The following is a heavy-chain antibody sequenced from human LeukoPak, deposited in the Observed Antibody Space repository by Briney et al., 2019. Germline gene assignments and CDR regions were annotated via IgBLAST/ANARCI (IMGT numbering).Heavy chain of an antibody. CDR3: ARVGLGISTHLDY. Sequence: SETLSLTCTVSGYSISSGYYWGWIRQPPGKGLEWIGSIYYSGSTYYNPSLKSRVTISVDTSKNQFSLKLTSATAADTAVYYCARVGLGISTHLDYWGQGTLVTVSS. D-gene: IGHD2-2*01. V-gene: IGHV4-38-2*02. CDR2: IYYSGST. J-gene: IGHJ4*02. CDR1: GYSISSGYY.